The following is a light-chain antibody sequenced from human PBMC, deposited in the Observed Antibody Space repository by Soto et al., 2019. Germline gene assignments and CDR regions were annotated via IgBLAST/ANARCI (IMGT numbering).Light chain of an antibody. J-gene: IGKJ1*01. CDR2: DAS. V-gene: IGKV1-5*01. CDR1: QSVSRW. Sequence: DIQMTQTPATLSAFAGDRVTVTCRASQSVSRWVAWYQEKPVRRPKLLIYDASTWQSGVPSRFIGSGSVTEFTLTITSLQPNAVATYDRQHDNTYSPGTFGQGTRV. CDR3: QHDNTYSPGT.